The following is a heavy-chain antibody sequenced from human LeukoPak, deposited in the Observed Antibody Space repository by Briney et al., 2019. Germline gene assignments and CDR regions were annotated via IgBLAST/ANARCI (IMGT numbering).Heavy chain of an antibody. V-gene: IGHV1-69*16. CDR2: IIPILGIA. D-gene: IGHD6-19*01. Sequence: VASVKVSCKASGGTFSSYTISWVRQAPGQGLEWMGRIIPILGIANYAQKFQGRVTITTDESTSTAYMELSSLRSEDTAVYYCAREPPQSSSGWYNWFDPWGQGTLVTVSS. CDR1: GGTFSSYT. CDR3: AREPPQSSSGWYNWFDP. J-gene: IGHJ5*02.